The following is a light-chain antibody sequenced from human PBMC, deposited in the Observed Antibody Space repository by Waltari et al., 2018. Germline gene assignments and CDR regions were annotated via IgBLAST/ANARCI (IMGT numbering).Light chain of an antibody. Sequence: QSVLTQPPSASGTPGQRVTISCSGSSSNIGSNSVYWYQPLPGTAPKLLIYRNNQRPSGVPDRFSGSKSGTSASLAISGLRSEDEADYYCAAWDDSLSGPGVFGGGTKLTVL. CDR3: AAWDDSLSGPGV. V-gene: IGLV1-47*01. CDR1: SSNIGSNS. CDR2: RNN. J-gene: IGLJ2*01.